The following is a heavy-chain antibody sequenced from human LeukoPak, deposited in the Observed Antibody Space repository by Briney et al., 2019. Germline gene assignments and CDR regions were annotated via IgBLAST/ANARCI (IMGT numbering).Heavy chain of an antibody. CDR1: GFTVSSNY. D-gene: IGHD4-17*01. CDR3: ARDYGDTY. J-gene: IGHJ4*02. Sequence: PGGSLRLSCAASGFTVSSNYMSWVRQAPGKGLEWVANIKQDGSEIHYVDSVKGRFTISRDNAKNSVYLQMNSLRAEDTAVYYCARDYGDTYWGQGTLVTVSS. CDR2: IKQDGSEI. V-gene: IGHV3-7*01.